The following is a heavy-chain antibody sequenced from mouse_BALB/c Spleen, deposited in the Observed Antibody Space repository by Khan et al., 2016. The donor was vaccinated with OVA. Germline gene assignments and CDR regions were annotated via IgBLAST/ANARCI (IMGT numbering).Heavy chain of an antibody. CDR3: ARDYGSLYWYFDV. CDR2: IYYSGTI. CDR1: GISITTGNYR. J-gene: IGHJ1*01. Sequence: EVQLQESGPGLVKPSQTVSLTCTVTGISITTGNYRWSWIRQFPGNKLEWIGNIYYSGTITYNPSLTSRTTITRDTSKSQFFLELNSLTAEDTATDFCARDYGSLYWYFDVWGAGTTVTVAS. V-gene: IGHV3-5*02. D-gene: IGHD1-1*01.